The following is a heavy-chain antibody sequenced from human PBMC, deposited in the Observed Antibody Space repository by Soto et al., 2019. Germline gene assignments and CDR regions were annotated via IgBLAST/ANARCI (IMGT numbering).Heavy chain of an antibody. CDR2: IYYSGST. D-gene: IGHD2-15*01. Sequence: TPGKGREWIGSIYYSGSTYYNPSLKSRVTLSRDTSQNQFSLKVSSVTATDAGVYYCSIFCFQAEDGIRDVRSVSAFLLNRSSDL. CDR3: SIFCFQAEDGIRDVRSVSAFLLNRSSDL. V-gene: IGHV4-39*01. J-gene: IGHJ2*01.